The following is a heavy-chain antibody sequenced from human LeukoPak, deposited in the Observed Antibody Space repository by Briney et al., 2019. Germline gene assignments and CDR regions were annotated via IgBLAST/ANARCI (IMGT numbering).Heavy chain of an antibody. V-gene: IGHV3-64*04. J-gene: IGHJ4*02. CDR3: ARDKYSSSSYYFDY. CDR1: GFTFSSYA. D-gene: IGHD6-6*01. Sequence: GGSPRLSCSASGFTFSSYAMHWVRQAPGKGLEYVSAISSNGGSTYYADSVKGRFTISRDNSKNTLYLQMNSLRAEDTAVYYCARDKYSSSSYYFDYWGQGTLVTVSS. CDR2: ISSNGGST.